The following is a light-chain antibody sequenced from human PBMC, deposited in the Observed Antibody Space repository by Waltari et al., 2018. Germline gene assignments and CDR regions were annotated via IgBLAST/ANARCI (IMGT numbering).Light chain of an antibody. CDR1: QSIGTW. CDR3: QQYRTYPWT. J-gene: IGKJ1*01. Sequence: DIQMTQSPSTLSASVGDRVTITCRASQSIGTWLARYQQKPGTAPKVLIYKASNLESGVPSRFSGSGSGTEFTLTINSLHPDDFAPYYCQQYRTYPWTFGQGTKVEI. V-gene: IGKV1-5*03. CDR2: KAS.